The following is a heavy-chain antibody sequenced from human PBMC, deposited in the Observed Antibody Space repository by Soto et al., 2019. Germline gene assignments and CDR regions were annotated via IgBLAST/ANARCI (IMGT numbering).Heavy chain of an antibody. J-gene: IGHJ3*02. CDR1: GYTFTSYG. Sequence: ASVKVSCKASGYTFTSYGISWVRQAPGQGLEWMGWISAYNGNTNYAQKLQGRVTMTTDTSTSTAYMELRSLRSDDTAVYYCATVGYCSSTSCQRYGNAFDIWGQGTMVT. D-gene: IGHD2-2*01. CDR2: ISAYNGNT. CDR3: ATVGYCSSTSCQRYGNAFDI. V-gene: IGHV1-18*01.